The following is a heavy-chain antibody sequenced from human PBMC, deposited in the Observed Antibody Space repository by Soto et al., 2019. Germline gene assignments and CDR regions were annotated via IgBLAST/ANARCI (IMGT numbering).Heavy chain of an antibody. CDR2: IIPIFGTA. V-gene: IGHV1-69*01. CDR3: AREGFGRYCSGGSCSYFDY. D-gene: IGHD2-15*01. CDR1: GGTFSSYA. J-gene: IGHJ4*02. Sequence: QVQLVQSGAEVKKPGSSVKVSCKASGGTFSSYAISWVRQAPGQGLEWMGGIIPIFGTANYAQKFQGRVTSTADESTSTAYMELCSLRSEDTAVYYCAREGFGRYCSGGSCSYFDYWGQGTLVTVSS.